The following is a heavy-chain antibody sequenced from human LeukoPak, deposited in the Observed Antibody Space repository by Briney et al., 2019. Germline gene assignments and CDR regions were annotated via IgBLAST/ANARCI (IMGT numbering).Heavy chain of an antibody. CDR3: ARFSHDYGDKSYGY. CDR1: GGTFSSYA. CDR2: IIPIFGTA. D-gene: IGHD4-17*01. V-gene: IGHV1-69*01. Sequence: GASVKVSCKASGGTFSSYAISWVRQAPGQGLEWMGGIIPIFGTANYAQKFQGRVTITADESTSTAYMELSSLRSEDTAVYYCARFSHDYGDKSYGYWGQGTLVTVSS. J-gene: IGHJ4*02.